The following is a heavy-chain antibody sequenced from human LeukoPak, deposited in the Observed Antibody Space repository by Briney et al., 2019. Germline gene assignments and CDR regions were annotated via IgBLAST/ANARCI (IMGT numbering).Heavy chain of an antibody. CDR1: GYTFTGYY. CDR2: INHNSGDK. CDR3: AYYQTFRGVIDDY. D-gene: IGHD3-16*02. J-gene: IGHJ4*02. Sequence: ASVKVSCKASGYTFTGYYIHWVRQAPGQGLEWMGWINHNSGDKNYAQKFQTRVTITRDMSISIAYRDLSSLRSEDTAVYYCAYYQTFRGVIDDYWGQGTLVTVSS. V-gene: IGHV1-2*02.